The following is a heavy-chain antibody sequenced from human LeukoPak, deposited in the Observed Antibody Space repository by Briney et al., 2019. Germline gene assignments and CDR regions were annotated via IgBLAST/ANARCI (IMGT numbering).Heavy chain of an antibody. CDR3: ARIPAAIPYWYFDL. V-gene: IGHV4-30-4*08. CDR2: IYYSGST. Sequence: KPSQTLSLTCTVSGGSISSGDYYWSWIRQPPGKGLEWIGYIYYSGSTYYNPSLKSRVTISVDTSKNQFSLKLSSVTAADTAVYYCARIPAAIPYWYFDLWGRGTLVTVSS. D-gene: IGHD2-2*01. J-gene: IGHJ2*01. CDR1: GGSISSGDYY.